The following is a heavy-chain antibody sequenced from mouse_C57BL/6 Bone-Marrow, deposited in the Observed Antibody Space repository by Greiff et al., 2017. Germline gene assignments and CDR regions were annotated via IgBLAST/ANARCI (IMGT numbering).Heavy chain of an antibody. J-gene: IGHJ3*01. V-gene: IGHV1-54*01. D-gene: IGHD2-4*01. CDR2: INPGSGGT. Sequence: VQLQQSGAELVRPGTSVKVSCKASGYAFTNYLIEWVKQRPGQGLEWIGVINPGSGGTNYNEKFKGKATLTADKSSSTAYMQLSSLTSEDSAVYFCARDGDDYDVRFAYWGQGTLVTVSA. CDR1: GYAFTNYL. CDR3: ARDGDDYDVRFAY.